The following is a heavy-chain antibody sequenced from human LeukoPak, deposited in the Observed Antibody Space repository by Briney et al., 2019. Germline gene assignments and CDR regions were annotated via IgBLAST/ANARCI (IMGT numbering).Heavy chain of an antibody. Sequence: PGGSLRLSCAASGFTFSSYAMSWVRQAPGKGLEWVSAISGSGGSTYYADSVKGRFTISRDNSKNTLYLQMNSLRAEDTAVYYCARHADYYDSSGYFDYWGQGTLVTVSS. CDR2: ISGSGGST. J-gene: IGHJ4*02. CDR1: GFTFSSYA. V-gene: IGHV3-23*01. D-gene: IGHD3-22*01. CDR3: ARHADYYDSSGYFDY.